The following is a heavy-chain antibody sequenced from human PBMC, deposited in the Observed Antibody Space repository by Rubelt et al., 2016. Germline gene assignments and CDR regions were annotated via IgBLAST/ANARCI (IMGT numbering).Heavy chain of an antibody. D-gene: IGHD6-6*01. CDR1: GGTFSSYA. CDR3: ARAPLGARPGAIDY. Sequence: QVQLVQSGAEVKKPGSSVKVSCKASGGTFSSYAISWVRQAPGQGLEWMGGIIPIFGTANYAQKFQGRVTITADESTSTAYMELSGLRSEDPAVYDCARAPLGARPGAIDYWGQGTLVTVSS. CDR2: IIPIFGTA. J-gene: IGHJ4*02. V-gene: IGHV1-69*01.